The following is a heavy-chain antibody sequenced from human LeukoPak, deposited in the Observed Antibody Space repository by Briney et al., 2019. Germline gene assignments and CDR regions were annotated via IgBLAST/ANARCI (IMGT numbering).Heavy chain of an antibody. CDR2: IIPILGIA. CDR1: GGTFSSYT. Sequence: SAKVSRKASGGTFSSYTISWVRQAPGQGLEWMGRIIPILGIANYAQKFQGRVTITADKSTSTAYMELSSLRSEDTAVYYCARDYGSGSYFNYWGQGTLVTVSS. CDR3: ARDYGSGSYFNY. J-gene: IGHJ4*02. D-gene: IGHD3-10*01. V-gene: IGHV1-69*02.